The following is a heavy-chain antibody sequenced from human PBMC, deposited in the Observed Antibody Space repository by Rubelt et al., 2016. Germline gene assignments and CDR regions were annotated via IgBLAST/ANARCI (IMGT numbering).Heavy chain of an antibody. J-gene: IGHJ4*02. CDR1: GGTFRSYA. CDR3: ARRQQLGPFAY. Sequence: QVQLVQSGAEVKKPGSSVMVSCKASGGTFRSYAISWVRQAPGQGLEWKGGSIPIFGTATYAQKVQGRVTLIADESTSTSYMELSSLRSEDTAVYYCARRQQLGPFAYWGQGTLVAVSS. CDR2: SIPIFGTA. V-gene: IGHV1-69*01. D-gene: IGHD6-13*01.